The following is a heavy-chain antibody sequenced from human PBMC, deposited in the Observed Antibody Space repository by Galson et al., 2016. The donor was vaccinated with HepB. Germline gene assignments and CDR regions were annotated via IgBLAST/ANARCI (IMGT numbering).Heavy chain of an antibody. Sequence: SLRLSCAASGFIVSSNYMNWVRQAPGNGLEWVSVLYASGKTYYDASLKGRFTISRDNSKNILFLQMNSLRAEDTAVYYCTRGWIREYSSGNGGGNGGDHWGQGTLVTVSS. CDR3: TRGWIREYSSGNGGGNGGDH. D-gene: IGHD2-21*01. CDR2: LYASGKT. CDR1: GFIVSSNY. V-gene: IGHV3-53*01. J-gene: IGHJ4*02.